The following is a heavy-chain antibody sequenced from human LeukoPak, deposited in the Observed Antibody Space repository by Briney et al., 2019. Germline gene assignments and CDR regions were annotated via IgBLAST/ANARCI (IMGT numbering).Heavy chain of an antibody. CDR1: GGSISSSSYY. D-gene: IGHD4-11*01. CDR2: IYYSGST. J-gene: IGHJ5*02. CDR3: ARGSTVYNWFDP. Sequence: SETLSLTCTVSGGSISSSSYYWGWIRQPPGKGLEWIGSIYYSGSTYYNPSLKSRVTISVDTSKNQFSLKLSSVTAADTAVYYCARGSTVYNWFDPWGQGTLVTVSS. V-gene: IGHV4-39*07.